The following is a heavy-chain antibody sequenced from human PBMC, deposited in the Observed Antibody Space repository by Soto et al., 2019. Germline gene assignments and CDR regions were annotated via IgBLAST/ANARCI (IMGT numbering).Heavy chain of an antibody. J-gene: IGHJ6*02. D-gene: IGHD1-26*01. Sequence: QVQLVQSGAEVQKPGSSVKVSCKSSGGTFSSYAISWVRQAPGQGLEGMGWIIPIVGTTNYAQKFQGRVTILADESTSTGDIELSSLRPEDTAVYYCARARGDYSRSYYYYYYGIDVWGQGTTVTVSS. V-gene: IGHV1-69*01. CDR3: ARARGDYSRSYYYYYYGIDV. CDR1: GGTFSSYA. CDR2: IIPIVGTT.